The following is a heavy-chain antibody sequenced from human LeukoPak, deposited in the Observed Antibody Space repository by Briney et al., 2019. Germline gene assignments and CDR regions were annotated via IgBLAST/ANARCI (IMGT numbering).Heavy chain of an antibody. D-gene: IGHD2-21*02. CDR3: ARLRVTAGGDYYYYYMDV. CDR1: GLIISYHI. V-gene: IGHV3-48*04. J-gene: IGHJ6*03. CDR2: MSSSSSTT. Sequence: PGGSLRLSCAASGLIISYHIMNWVRQAPGKGLEWVSSMSSSSSTTSYADSVKGRFAISRDNAENSVFLQMNSLRAEDTGVYYCARLRVTAGGDYYYYYMDVWGKGTTVTVSS.